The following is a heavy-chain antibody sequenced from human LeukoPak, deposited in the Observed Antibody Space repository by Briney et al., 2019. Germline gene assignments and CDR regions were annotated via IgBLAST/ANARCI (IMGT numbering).Heavy chain of an antibody. V-gene: IGHV1-46*01. Sequence: ASVKVSCKASGYTFTSYYMHWVRQAPGQGLEWMGIINPSGDSTSYAQKFQGRVTMTRDASTSTVYMELSSLRSEDTAVYYCARDPLPYGSGSYYIHWGQGTLVTVSS. D-gene: IGHD3-10*01. CDR3: ARDPLPYGSGSYYIH. J-gene: IGHJ4*02. CDR2: INPSGDST. CDR1: GYTFTSYY.